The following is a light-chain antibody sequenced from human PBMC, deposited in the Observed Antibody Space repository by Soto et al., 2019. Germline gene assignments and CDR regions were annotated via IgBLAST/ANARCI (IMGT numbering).Light chain of an antibody. CDR3: CSYAGSYSYV. CDR1: SSDVGGYNY. CDR2: DVS. V-gene: IGLV2-11*01. J-gene: IGLJ1*01. Sequence: QSALTQPRSVSGSPGQSVNISCTGTSSDVGGYNYVSWYQQHPGKAPKLMIYDVSKRPSWVPDRFSGSKSGNTASLTISGLQAEDEADYYCCSYAGSYSYVFGNGTKVTVL.